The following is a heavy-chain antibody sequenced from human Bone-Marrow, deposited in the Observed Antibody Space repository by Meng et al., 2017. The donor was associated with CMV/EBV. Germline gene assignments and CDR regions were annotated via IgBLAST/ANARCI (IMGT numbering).Heavy chain of an antibody. Sequence: ASVKVSCKASGYTFTGYYMHWVRQAPGQGLEWMGWINPNSGGTNYAQKFQGRVTMTRDTSISTAYMELSRLRSDDTAVYYCARARGRGSSSSGRPYYFDYWGQGTLVPVSS. J-gene: IGHJ4*02. V-gene: IGHV1-2*02. D-gene: IGHD6-6*01. CDR2: INPNSGGT. CDR3: ARARGRGSSSSGRPYYFDY. CDR1: GYTFTGYY.